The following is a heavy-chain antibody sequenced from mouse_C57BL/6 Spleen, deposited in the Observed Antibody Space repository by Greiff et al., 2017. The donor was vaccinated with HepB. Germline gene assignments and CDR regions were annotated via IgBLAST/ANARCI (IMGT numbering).Heavy chain of an antibody. J-gene: IGHJ3*01. CDR2: ISSGSSTI. D-gene: IGHD2-3*01. Sequence: EVKVVESGGGLVKPGGSLKLSCAASGFTFSDYGMHWVRQAPEKGLEWVAYISSGSSTIYYADTVKGRFTISRDNAKNTLFLQMTSLRSEDTAMYYCARADEGGPAWFAYWGQGTLVTVSA. CDR1: GFTFSDYG. CDR3: ARADEGGPAWFAY. V-gene: IGHV5-17*01.